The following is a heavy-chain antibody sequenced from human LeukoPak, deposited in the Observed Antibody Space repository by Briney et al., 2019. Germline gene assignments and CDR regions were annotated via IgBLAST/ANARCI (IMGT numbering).Heavy chain of an antibody. V-gene: IGHV3-23*01. CDR3: AKQYTPPDY. CDR2: ISTGGGST. J-gene: IGHJ4*02. Sequence: GGSLRLSCAASGFTFSNYPMNWVRQAPGKGLEWVSAISTGGGSTYYADFVKGRFTISRDNSKNTLYLQMNSLRAEDTAVYYCAKQYTPPDYWGQGTLVTVSS. CDR1: GFTFSNYP. D-gene: IGHD1-14*01.